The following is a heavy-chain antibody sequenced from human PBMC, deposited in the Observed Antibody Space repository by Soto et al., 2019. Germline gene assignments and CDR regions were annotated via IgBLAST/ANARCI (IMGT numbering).Heavy chain of an antibody. CDR1: GFTFSSYG. CDR3: AKSLDSTLSRVVDY. V-gene: IGHV3-30*18. Sequence: PGGSLRLSCAASGFTFSSYGMHWVRQAPGKGLEWVAVITGDGSSKYYADSVKGRFTISRDNSKNTLYLQMNSLRAEDTAVYYCAKSLDSTLSRVVDYWGQGTLVTVSS. CDR2: ITGDGSSK. J-gene: IGHJ4*02. D-gene: IGHD1-1*01.